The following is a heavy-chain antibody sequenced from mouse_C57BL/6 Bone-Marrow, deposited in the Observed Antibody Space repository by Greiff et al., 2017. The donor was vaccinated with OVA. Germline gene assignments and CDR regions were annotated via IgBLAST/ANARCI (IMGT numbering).Heavy chain of an antibody. CDR3: ARDGNYEGFAY. D-gene: IGHD2-1*01. CDR1: GYAFSSSW. J-gene: IGHJ3*01. V-gene: IGHV1-82*01. Sequence: VKLQESGPELVKPGASVKISCKASGYAFSSSWMNWVKQRPGKGLEWIGRIYPGDGDTNYNGKFKGKATLTADKSSSTAYMQLSSLTSEDSAVYFCARDGNYEGFAYWGQGTLVTVSA. CDR2: IYPGDGDT.